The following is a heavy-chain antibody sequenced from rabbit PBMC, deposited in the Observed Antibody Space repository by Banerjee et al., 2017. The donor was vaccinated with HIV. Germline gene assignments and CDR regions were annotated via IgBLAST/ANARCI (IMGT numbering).Heavy chain of an antibody. CDR2: IDPVFDTT. J-gene: IGHJ4*01. Sequence: QVKESGGGLVQPGGSLKLSCKGSEFDVTNYHMIWVRQAPGKGLEWIGYIDPVFDTTYYASWVNGRFTISSHNAQNTLYLQLNSLTAADTATYFCARGWATMTVNYFNLWGQGTLVTV. CDR1: EFDVTNYH. CDR3: ARGWATMTVNYFNL. D-gene: IGHD2-1*01. V-gene: IGHV1S7*01.